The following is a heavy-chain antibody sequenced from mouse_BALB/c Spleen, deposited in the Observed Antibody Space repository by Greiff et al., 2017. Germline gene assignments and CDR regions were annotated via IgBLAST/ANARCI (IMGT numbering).Heavy chain of an antibody. D-gene: IGHD3-3*01. Sequence: EVQLVESGGGLVKPGGSLKLSCAASGFTFSDYYMYWVRQTPEKRLEWVATISDGGSYTYYPDSVKGRFTISRDNAKNNLYLQMSSLKSEDTAMYYGAREGGDVGGWFAYWGQGTLVTVSA. CDR1: GFTFSDYY. V-gene: IGHV5-4*02. CDR3: AREGGDVGGWFAY. CDR2: ISDGGSYT. J-gene: IGHJ3*01.